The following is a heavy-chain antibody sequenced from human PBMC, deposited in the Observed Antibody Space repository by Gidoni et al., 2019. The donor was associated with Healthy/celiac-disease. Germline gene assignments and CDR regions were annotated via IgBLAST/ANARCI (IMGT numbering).Heavy chain of an antibody. Sequence: QVQLQESGPGLVKPSETLPLTCTVSGGSISRYSWSWIRQPPGKGLEWIGYIYYSGSTNYNPTLKSRVTISVDTSKNQFSLKLSSVTAADTAVYYCARGGIVVVPAAPFDYWGQGTLVTVSS. V-gene: IGHV4-59*01. CDR3: ARGGIVVVPAAPFDY. CDR2: IYYSGST. J-gene: IGHJ4*02. D-gene: IGHD2-2*01. CDR1: GGSISRYS.